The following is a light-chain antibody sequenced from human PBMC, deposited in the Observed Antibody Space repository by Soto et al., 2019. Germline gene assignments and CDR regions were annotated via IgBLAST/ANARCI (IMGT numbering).Light chain of an antibody. Sequence: DIQMTQSPSTLSASVGDRVTITCRASQSISSWLAWYQQKPGKAPKLLIYDASSLESGVPSRFSGSGSGTEVTHTISSRQPAEFANYHCQQHNSLTATLGQGTKVEI. CDR2: DAS. CDR3: QQHNSLTAT. V-gene: IGKV1-5*01. CDR1: QSISSW. J-gene: IGKJ1*01.